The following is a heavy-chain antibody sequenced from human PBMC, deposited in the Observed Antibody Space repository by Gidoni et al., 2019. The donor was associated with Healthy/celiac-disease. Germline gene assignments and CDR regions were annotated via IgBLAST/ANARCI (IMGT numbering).Heavy chain of an antibody. J-gene: IGHJ4*02. CDR1: GFTFSTYW. V-gene: IGHV3-7*01. D-gene: IGHD6-13*01. CDR3: ARDGIAAAGSEVDY. CDR2: IKQDGSEK. Sequence: VQLVESGGGLVQPGGSLRLSCAASGFTFSTYWMSWVRQAPGKGLEWVANIKQDGSEKYYVDSVKGRFTISRDNAKNSLYLQMNSLRAEDTAVYYCARDGIAAAGSEVDYWGQGTLVTVSS.